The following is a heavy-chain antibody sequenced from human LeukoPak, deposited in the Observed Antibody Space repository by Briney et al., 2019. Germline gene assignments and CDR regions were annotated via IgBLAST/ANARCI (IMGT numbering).Heavy chain of an antibody. V-gene: IGHV1-2*02. Sequence: ASVKVSCKASGYTFTGYYMHWVRQAPGQGLEWMGWINPNSGGTNYAQKFQGRVTMTRDTSISTVYMELSSLRSEDTAVYYCARGPRGYCTNGVCSLYYYYYMDVWGKGTTVTVSS. CDR3: ARGPRGYCTNGVCSLYYYYYMDV. J-gene: IGHJ6*03. CDR2: INPNSGGT. D-gene: IGHD2-8*01. CDR1: GYTFTGYY.